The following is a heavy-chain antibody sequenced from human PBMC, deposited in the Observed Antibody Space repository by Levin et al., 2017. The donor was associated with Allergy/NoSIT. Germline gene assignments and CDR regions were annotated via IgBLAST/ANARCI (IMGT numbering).Heavy chain of an antibody. V-gene: IGHV1-2*02. CDR2: INPDSGTR. CDR3: ARGVEFGARSQFSHHLDN. Sequence: SVKVSCKASGYIFTDYYLHWVRQAPGQGLEYMGWINPDSGTRHFAQKFPGRVTMTRDTSITTVLMELSRLRSGDTAVDYCARGVEFGARSQFSHHLDNWGQGTLVTVSS. J-gene: IGHJ4*02. D-gene: IGHD3-16*01. CDR1: GYIFTDYY.